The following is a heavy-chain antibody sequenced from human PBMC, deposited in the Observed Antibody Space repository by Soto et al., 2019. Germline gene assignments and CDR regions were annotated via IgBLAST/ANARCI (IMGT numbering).Heavy chain of an antibody. CDR2: INHSGST. Sequence: PSETLSLTCAVYGGSFSGYYWSWIRQPPGKGLEWIGEINHSGSTNYNPSLKSRVTISVDTSKNQFSLKLSSVTAADTAVYYCARDIRYDFWSGYPAKNWFDPWGQGTLVTVSS. CDR1: GGSFSGYY. CDR3: ARDIRYDFWSGYPAKNWFDP. J-gene: IGHJ5*02. D-gene: IGHD3-3*01. V-gene: IGHV4-34*01.